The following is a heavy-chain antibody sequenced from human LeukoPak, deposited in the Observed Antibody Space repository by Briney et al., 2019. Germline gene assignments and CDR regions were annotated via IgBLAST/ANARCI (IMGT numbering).Heavy chain of an antibody. CDR2: TYYRSKWYN. CDR3: ARDGDYYDSSGYYWFDP. Sequence: SQTLSLTCAISGDGVSSYSAAWNWIRQSPSRGLEWLGRTYYRSKWYNDYAVSVKSRITINPDTSKNQFSLQLNSVTPEDTAVYYCARDGDYYDSSGYYWFDPWGQGTLVTVSS. V-gene: IGHV6-1*01. CDR1: GDGVSSYSAA. J-gene: IGHJ5*02. D-gene: IGHD3-22*01.